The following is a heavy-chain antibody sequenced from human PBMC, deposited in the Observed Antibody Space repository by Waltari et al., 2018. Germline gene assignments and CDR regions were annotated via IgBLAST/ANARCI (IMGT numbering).Heavy chain of an antibody. Sequence: QLVESGGGLVQPGGSMRLSCVASGFDISTFEMNCFRQAPGKGLEWLYNISSISTTIYYADSVKGRFTISRDNNKNSLYLQMNSLGVDDSAVYYCARDGKAFYSGQFYWPVNYFDPWGQGTLVSVSS. D-gene: IGHD4-4*01. CDR1: GFDISTFE. CDR3: ARDGKAFYSGQFYWPVNYFDP. J-gene: IGHJ5*02. CDR2: ISSISTTI. V-gene: IGHV3-48*03.